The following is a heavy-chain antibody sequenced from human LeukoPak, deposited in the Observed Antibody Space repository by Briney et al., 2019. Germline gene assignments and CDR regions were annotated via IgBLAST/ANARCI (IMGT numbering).Heavy chain of an antibody. CDR2: IYYSGST. Sequence: PSETLSLTCTVSGGSISSGDYYWSWLRQPPGKGLEWIGYIYYSGSTYYNPSLKSRATISVDTSKNQFSLKLSSVTAADTAVYYCARDSRFLTGYYNYWGQGTLVTVSS. CDR1: GGSISSGDYY. CDR3: ARDSRFLTGYYNY. V-gene: IGHV4-30-4*01. D-gene: IGHD3-9*01. J-gene: IGHJ4*02.